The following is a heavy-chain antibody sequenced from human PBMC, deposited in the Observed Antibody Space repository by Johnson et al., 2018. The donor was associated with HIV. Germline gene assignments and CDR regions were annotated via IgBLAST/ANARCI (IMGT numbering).Heavy chain of an antibody. J-gene: IGHJ3*01. CDR2: IASLGDNT. CDR1: GFTFSRHP. CDR3: ARRRDTLNIWQESFDV. V-gene: IGHV3-64*07. Sequence: VQLVESGGGLVQPGGSLRLSCAPSGFTFSRHPMHWVRQAPGKGLEHFATIASLGDNTYYADSVKGRFTISRDNFKNMLYLQMGSLRPDDTAVYYCARRRDTLNIWQESFDVWGQGTMVTVSS. D-gene: IGHD5-18*01.